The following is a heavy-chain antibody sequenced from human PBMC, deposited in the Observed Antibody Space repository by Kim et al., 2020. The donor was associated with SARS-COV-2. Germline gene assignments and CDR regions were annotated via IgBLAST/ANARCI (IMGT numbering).Heavy chain of an antibody. V-gene: IGHV4-39*01. Sequence: SETLSLTCTVSGGSISSSSYYWGWIRQPPGKGLEWIGSIYYSGSTYYNPSLKSRVTISVDTSKNQFSLKLSSVTAADTAVYYCARHDYWDYGGKKIYLYYFDYWGQGTLVTVSS. CDR1: GGSISSSSYY. J-gene: IGHJ4*02. D-gene: IGHD4-17*01. CDR2: IYYSGST. CDR3: ARHDYWDYGGKKIYLYYFDY.